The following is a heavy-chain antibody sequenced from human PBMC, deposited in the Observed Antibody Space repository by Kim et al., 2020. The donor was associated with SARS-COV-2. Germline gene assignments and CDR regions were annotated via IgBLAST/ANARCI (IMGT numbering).Heavy chain of an antibody. D-gene: IGHD3-9*01. CDR1: GYTFTSYC. Sequence: ASVKVSCKASGYTFTSYCISWVRQAPGQGLEWMGWISAYNGNTNYAQKLQGRVTMTTDTSTSTAYMELRSLRSDDMAVYYCARDLSGYDILTGYYHYYYYGMDVWGQGTTVTVSS. CDR3: ARDLSGYDILTGYYHYYYYGMDV. CDR2: ISAYNGNT. J-gene: IGHJ6*02. V-gene: IGHV1-18*03.